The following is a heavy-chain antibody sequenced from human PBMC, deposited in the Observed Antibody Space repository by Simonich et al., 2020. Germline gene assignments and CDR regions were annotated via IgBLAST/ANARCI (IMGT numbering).Heavy chain of an antibody. CDR1: GFPFSSSG. D-gene: IGHD3-9*01. CDR3: AREDILTGYYYYGMDV. J-gene: IGHJ6*02. V-gene: IGHV3-33*01. Sequence: QVQLVESGGGVVQPGRSLGLSCAAFGFPFSSSGVHWVRQAPGKGMEWVEVRWYEGSKKYYAESVKGRFTSSRDKSKNTLYLQMNSLRAEDTAVYYCAREDILTGYYYYGMDVWGQGTTVTVSS. CDR2: RWYEGSKK.